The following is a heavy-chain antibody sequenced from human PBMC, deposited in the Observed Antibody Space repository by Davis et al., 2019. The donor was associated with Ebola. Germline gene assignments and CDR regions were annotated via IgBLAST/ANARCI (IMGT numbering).Heavy chain of an antibody. CDR3: ARDLTYYYDSSGYGALYYFDY. CDR1: GGSISSGDYY. CDR2: IYYSGST. Sequence: MPSETLSLTCTVSGGSISSGDYYWSWIRQPPGKGLEWIGYIYYSGSTYYNPSLKSRVTISVDTSKNQFSLKLSSVTAADTAVYYCARDLTYYYDSSGYGALYYFDYWGQGTLVTVSS. J-gene: IGHJ4*02. V-gene: IGHV4-30-4*01. D-gene: IGHD3-22*01.